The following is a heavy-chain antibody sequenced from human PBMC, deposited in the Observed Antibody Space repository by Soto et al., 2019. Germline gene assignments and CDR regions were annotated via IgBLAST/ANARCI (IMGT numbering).Heavy chain of an antibody. CDR3: AKDTEPYYYYGMDV. J-gene: IGHJ6*02. D-gene: IGHD1-26*01. CDR1: GFTFSSYG. Sequence: QVQLVESGGGVVQPGRSLRLSCAASGFTFSSYGMHWVRQAPGKGLEWVAVISYDGSNKYYADSVKGRFTISRDNSKNTLYLQMNSLRAEDTAVYYCAKDTEPYYYYGMDVWGQGTTVTVSS. V-gene: IGHV3-30*18. CDR2: ISYDGSNK.